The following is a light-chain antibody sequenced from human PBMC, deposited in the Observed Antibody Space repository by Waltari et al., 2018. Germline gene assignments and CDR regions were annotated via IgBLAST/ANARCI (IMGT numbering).Light chain of an antibody. J-gene: IGKJ2*01. CDR2: AAS. V-gene: IGKV1-39*01. CDR3: QQCYSTPPT. CDR1: QTIITY. Sequence: DIQMTQSPSSLSASVGDRVTIPCRASQTIITYLNWYQQKPGKAPKVLIYAASSLQSGVSSRFSGSGSGTDFTLTISSLQPEDFATYYCQQCYSTPPTFGQGTKLEIK.